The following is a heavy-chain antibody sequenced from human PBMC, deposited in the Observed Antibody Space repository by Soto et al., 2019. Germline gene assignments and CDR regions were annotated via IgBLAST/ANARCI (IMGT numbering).Heavy chain of an antibody. J-gene: IGHJ3*01. CDR3: ERAPRSGWAHDAFDV. Sequence: QVHLVQSGAEMKKPGSSIRVSCEASGGTFSTSAFGWVRQAPGQGLEWMGGIIPIFGASNYAPKFQGRVTITADESTSTTFLEMSSLRSEDTATYYCERAPRSGWAHDAFDVWGRGTLILVSS. D-gene: IGHD3-22*01. CDR2: IIPIFGAS. V-gene: IGHV1-69*01. CDR1: GGTFSTSA.